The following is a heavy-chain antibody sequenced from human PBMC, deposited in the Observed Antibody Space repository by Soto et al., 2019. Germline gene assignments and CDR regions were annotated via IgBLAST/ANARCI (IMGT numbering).Heavy chain of an antibody. J-gene: IGHJ3*02. CDR2: INPTSGGT. CDR3: ARGMTTVTSDAFDI. CDR1: GYTFTSYY. Sequence: QVQLVQSGAEVKKPGASVKLSCKASGYTFTSYYMHWVRQAPGQGLESMGIINPTSGGTHYAQKFQGRVTMTRDTSTSTVYMELSSLRSEDTAVYYCARGMTTVTSDAFDIWGQGSMVPVSS. V-gene: IGHV1-46*01. D-gene: IGHD4-4*01.